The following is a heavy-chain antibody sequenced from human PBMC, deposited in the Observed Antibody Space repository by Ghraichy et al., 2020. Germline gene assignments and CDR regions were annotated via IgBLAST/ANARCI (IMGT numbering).Heavy chain of an antibody. Sequence: GSLRLSCVVSGFAFSSYGMHWVRQAPGKGLEWVAFVRSDGSNKYYADSVKGRFTVSRDNFKNTLYLQMNSLGAEDTAVYSCAKDHLVGATGGSYFDYWGQGTLVTVSS. CDR2: VRSDGSNK. CDR1: GFAFSSYG. CDR3: AKDHLVGATGGSYFDY. V-gene: IGHV3-30*02. J-gene: IGHJ4*02. D-gene: IGHD1-26*01.